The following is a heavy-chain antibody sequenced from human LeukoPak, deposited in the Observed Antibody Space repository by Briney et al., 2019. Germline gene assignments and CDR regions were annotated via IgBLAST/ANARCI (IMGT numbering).Heavy chain of an antibody. CDR1: GFTFSSFA. Sequence: PGGSLRLSCAASGFTFSSFATSWVRQAPGKGLEWVGRIKSKTDGGTTDYAAPVKGRFTISRDDSKNTLYLQMNSLKTEDTAVYYCTTDRSGWYDYWGQGTLVTVSS. CDR2: IKSKTDGGTT. CDR3: TTDRSGWYDY. J-gene: IGHJ4*02. D-gene: IGHD6-19*01. V-gene: IGHV3-15*01.